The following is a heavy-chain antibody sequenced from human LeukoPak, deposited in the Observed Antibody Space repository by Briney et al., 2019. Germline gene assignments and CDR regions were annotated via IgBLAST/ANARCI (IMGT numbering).Heavy chain of an antibody. CDR3: AKDSRVGAYDYFDY. D-gene: IGHD1-26*01. V-gene: IGHV3-21*04. CDR1: GFTFSSYS. Sequence: GGSLRLSCAASGFTFSSYSMNWVRQAPGKGLEWVSSISSSSSYIYYADSVKGRFTISRDNAKSSLYLQMNSLRAEDTAVYYCAKDSRVGAYDYFDYWGQGTLVTVSS. CDR2: ISSSSSYI. J-gene: IGHJ4*02.